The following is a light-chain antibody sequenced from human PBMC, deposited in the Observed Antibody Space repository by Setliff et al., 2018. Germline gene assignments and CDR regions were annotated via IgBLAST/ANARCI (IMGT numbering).Light chain of an antibody. Sequence: SYELTQPPSVPVAPGKTARITCGGNNIRGKSVNWYQQKPGQAPVLVIYYDSDRPSGIPERFFGSNSGNTATLTISRVEAGDEADYYCQVWDSGSEHYVFGTGTKVTVL. CDR2: YDS. CDR1: NIRGKS. CDR3: QVWDSGSEHYV. J-gene: IGLJ1*01. V-gene: IGLV3-21*04.